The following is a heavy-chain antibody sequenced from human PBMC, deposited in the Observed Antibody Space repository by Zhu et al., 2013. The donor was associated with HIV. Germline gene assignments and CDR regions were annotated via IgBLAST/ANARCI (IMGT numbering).Heavy chain of an antibody. CDR2: INPNSGGT. CDR1: GYTFTGYY. CDR3: ARDVGTYYYDSSGLVNWYFDL. D-gene: IGHD3-22*01. J-gene: IGHJ2*01. Sequence: QVQLVQSGAEVKKPGASVKVSCKASGYTFTGYYMHWVRQAPGQGLEWMGWINPNSGGTNYAQKFQGWVTMTRDTSISTAYMELSRLRSDDTAVYYCARDVGTYYYDSSGLVNWYFDLWGRGTLVTVSS. V-gene: IGHV1-2*04.